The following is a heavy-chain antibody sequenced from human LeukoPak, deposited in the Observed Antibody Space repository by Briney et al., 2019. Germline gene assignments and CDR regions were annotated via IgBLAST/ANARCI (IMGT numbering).Heavy chain of an antibody. J-gene: IGHJ3*02. D-gene: IGHD1-20*01. CDR2: ISGSGGST. Sequence: EGSLRLSCAASGFTFSSYAMSWVRQAPGKGLEWVSGISGSGGSTYYADSVKGRFTISRDNSKSTLYLQMNSLRAEDTAVYYCARDDNLGAFDIWGQGTMVTVSS. CDR1: GFTFSSYA. V-gene: IGHV3-23*01. CDR3: ARDDNLGAFDI.